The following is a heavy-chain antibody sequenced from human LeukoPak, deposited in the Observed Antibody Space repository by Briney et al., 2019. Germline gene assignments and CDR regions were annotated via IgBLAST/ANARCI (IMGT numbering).Heavy chain of an antibody. CDR1: GFTSSSYG. V-gene: IGHV3-30*02. CDR3: AKDPFLRYHYGSGSLYNWFDP. D-gene: IGHD3-10*01. J-gene: IGHJ5*02. Sequence: GGSLRLSCAASGFTSSSYGMHWVRQAPGKGLEWVAFIRYDGSNKYYADSVKGRFTISRDNSKNTLYLQMNSLRAEDTAVYYCAKDPFLRYHYGSGSLYNWFDPWGQGTLVTVSS. CDR2: IRYDGSNK.